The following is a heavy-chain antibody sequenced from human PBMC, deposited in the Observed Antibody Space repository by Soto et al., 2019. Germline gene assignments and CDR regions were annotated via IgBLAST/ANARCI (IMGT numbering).Heavy chain of an antibody. D-gene: IGHD3-22*01. V-gene: IGHV1-69*13. Sequence: GASVKVSCKASGGTFSSYAISWVRQAPGQGREWMGGIIPIFGTANYAQKFQGRVTITADESTSTAYMELSSLPSEHTPVYYCARDPKPDSSGLYWGQGTLVTVSS. J-gene: IGHJ4*02. CDR2: IIPIFGTA. CDR3: ARDPKPDSSGLY. CDR1: GGTFSSYA.